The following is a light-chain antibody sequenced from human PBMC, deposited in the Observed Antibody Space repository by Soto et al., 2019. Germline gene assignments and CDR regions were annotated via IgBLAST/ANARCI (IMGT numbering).Light chain of an antibody. CDR1: QSVSSY. CDR2: DAS. CDR3: QQRSNWRWT. J-gene: IGKJ1*01. V-gene: IGKV3-11*01. Sequence: EIVLTQSPATLSLSPGERATLSCRASQSVSSYLAWYQQKPGQAPRLLIYDASNRATGITARFSGSGSGTDFTLTISSLEPEDFAVYYCQQRSNWRWTFGQGTKVEIK.